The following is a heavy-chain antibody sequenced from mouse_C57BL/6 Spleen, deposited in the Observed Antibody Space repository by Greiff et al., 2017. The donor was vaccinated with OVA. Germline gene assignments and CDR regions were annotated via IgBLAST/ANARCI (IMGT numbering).Heavy chain of an antibody. CDR1: GYTFTSYW. Sequence: EVQLQESGTVPARPGASVKMSCKTSGYTFTSYWMHWVKQRPGQGLEWIGAIYPGNSDTSYNQKFKGKAKLTAVTSASTAYMELSSLTNEDSAVYYCTRRDYGSLWYFDYWGQGTTLTVSS. V-gene: IGHV1-5*01. J-gene: IGHJ2*01. D-gene: IGHD1-1*01. CDR2: IYPGNSDT. CDR3: TRRDYGSLWYFDY.